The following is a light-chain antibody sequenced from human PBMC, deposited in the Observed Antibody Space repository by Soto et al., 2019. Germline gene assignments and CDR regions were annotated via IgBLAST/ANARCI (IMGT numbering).Light chain of an antibody. J-gene: IGKJ5*01. V-gene: IGKV3-20*01. Sequence: EIVLTQSPGTLSLSPGERVTLSCRASQSVSSSYLAWYQQKPGQAPRLLIYGASSRATGIPDRFSGSGSGTDFTLTISRLEPEDFAVYYCQQYGSSPMITFGQGTRPENK. CDR2: GAS. CDR3: QQYGSSPMIT. CDR1: QSVSSSY.